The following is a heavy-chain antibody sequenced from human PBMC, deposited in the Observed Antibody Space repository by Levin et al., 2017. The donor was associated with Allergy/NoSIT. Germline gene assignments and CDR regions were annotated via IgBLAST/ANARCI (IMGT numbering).Heavy chain of an antibody. Sequence: GGSLRLSCAASGLNVSSNYMSWVRQAPGRGLEWISIIYFDGRTYYADSVKGRFTISRDNSKNTLYLQMNSLRAEDTAVYYCAKDLVRWGQGTLVTVSS. V-gene: IGHV3-66*01. CDR2: IYFDGRT. J-gene: IGHJ4*02. CDR1: GLNVSSNY. D-gene: IGHD1-26*01. CDR3: AKDLVR.